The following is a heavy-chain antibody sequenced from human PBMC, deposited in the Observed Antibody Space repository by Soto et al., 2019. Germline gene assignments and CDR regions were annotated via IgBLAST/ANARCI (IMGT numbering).Heavy chain of an antibody. CDR1: GFTFSSYS. CDR3: ATNYYHTSAPPY. V-gene: IGHV3-21*01. Sequence: PGGSLRLSCAASGFTFSSYSMNWVRQAPGKGPEWVSYISSSSSYIYYADSVKGRFTISRDNAKNSLFLQMSSLRAEDTAVYYCATNYYHTSAPPYWGQGPLVTLSS. J-gene: IGHJ4*02. CDR2: ISSSSSYI. D-gene: IGHD3-22*01.